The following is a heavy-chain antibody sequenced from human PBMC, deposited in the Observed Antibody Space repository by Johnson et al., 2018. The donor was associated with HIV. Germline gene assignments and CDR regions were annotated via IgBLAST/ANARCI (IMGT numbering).Heavy chain of an antibody. CDR3: TTARNRLWSSSGWAGFRAFDI. CDR2: VKNKADGGTI. Sequence: VQLVESGGGLVAPGGSLRLSCAASGFSFRNAWMSWVRQAPGKGLEWVGRVKNKADGGTIDYAAFVKGRFIISRDDSKNTLYLQMNSLKTEDTAVYYCTTARNRLWSSSGWAGFRAFDIWGQGTMVTVSS. V-gene: IGHV3-15*01. CDR1: GFSFRNAW. J-gene: IGHJ3*02. D-gene: IGHD6-19*01.